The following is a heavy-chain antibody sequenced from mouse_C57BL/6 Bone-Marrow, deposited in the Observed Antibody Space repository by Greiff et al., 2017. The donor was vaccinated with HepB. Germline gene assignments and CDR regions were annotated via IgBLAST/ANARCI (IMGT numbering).Heavy chain of an antibody. D-gene: IGHD2-3*01. CDR2: INPNYGTT. J-gene: IGHJ3*01. Sequence: EVKLMESGPELVKPGASVKISCKASGYSFTDYNMNWVKQSNGKSLEWIGVINPNYGTTSYNQKFKGKATLTVDQSSSTAYMQLNSLTSEDSAVYYCARAGLLRRPFAYWGQGTLVTVSA. CDR1: GYSFTDYN. CDR3: ARAGLLRRPFAY. V-gene: IGHV1-39*01.